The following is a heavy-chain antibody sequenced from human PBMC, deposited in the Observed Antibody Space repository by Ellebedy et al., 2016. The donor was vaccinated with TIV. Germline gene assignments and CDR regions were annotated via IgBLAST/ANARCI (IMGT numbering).Heavy chain of an antibody. CDR1: GFIFSNIW. CDR2: IDNDGSRS. Sequence: GGSLRLSCAASGFIFSNIWMQWVSQAPGEGLVWVSRIDNDGSRSTYADSVKGRFTLSRANAKNTLYLQMNSLRAEDPAVYYCARLSGWNAHDYWGQGTLVTVSS. CDR3: ARLSGWNAHDY. D-gene: IGHD3-22*01. V-gene: IGHV3-74*03. J-gene: IGHJ4*02.